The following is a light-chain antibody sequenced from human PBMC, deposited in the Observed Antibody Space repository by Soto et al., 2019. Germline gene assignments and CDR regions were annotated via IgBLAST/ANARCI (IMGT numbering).Light chain of an antibody. J-gene: IGKJ4*01. CDR3: QHYNNWPPLT. CDR2: GAS. Sequence: EIVMTQSPATLSVSPGERATLSCRASQSVSSNLAWYQQKPGQAPRLLIYGASTRATGIPARFSGSGSGTEFTLTISSLHSEDFAVYSCQHYNNWPPLTFGGGTKVDIK. V-gene: IGKV3-15*01. CDR1: QSVSSN.